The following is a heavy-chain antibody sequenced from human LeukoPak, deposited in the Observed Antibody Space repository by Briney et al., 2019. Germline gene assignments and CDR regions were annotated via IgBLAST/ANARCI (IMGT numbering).Heavy chain of an antibody. CDR1: GGTFSSYA. V-gene: IGHV1-69*04. CDR2: IIPILGIA. D-gene: IGHD6-13*01. J-gene: IGHJ4*02. Sequence: SVKVSCKASGGTFSSYAISWVRQAPGQGLEWMGRIIPILGIANYAQKFQGRVTITADKSTSTAYMELSSLGSEDTAVYYCARDPSRIAAAVTWGQGTLVTVSS. CDR3: ARDPSRIAAAVT.